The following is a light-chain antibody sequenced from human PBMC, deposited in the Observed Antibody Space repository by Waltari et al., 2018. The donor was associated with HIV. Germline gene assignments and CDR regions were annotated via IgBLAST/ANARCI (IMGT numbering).Light chain of an antibody. CDR3: QHYHSYPYT. Sequence: DIQMTQSPSTLSAFVGDRLTITCRASQNISSWLAWYQHKPGKAPKPLIYKASFSESGVPSRFSGSGSGTEFTLTIISLQPDDFATYYCQHYHSYPYTFGQGTKLEI. CDR1: QNISSW. V-gene: IGKV1-5*03. CDR2: KAS. J-gene: IGKJ2*01.